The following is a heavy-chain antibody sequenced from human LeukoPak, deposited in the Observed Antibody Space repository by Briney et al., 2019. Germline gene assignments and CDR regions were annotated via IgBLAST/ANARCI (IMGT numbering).Heavy chain of an antibody. J-gene: IGHJ5*02. D-gene: IGHD2-2*01. CDR1: GYTFTGYY. Sequence: ASVKVSCKASGYTFTGYYMHWVRQAPGQGLEWIGWINPNSGGTNYAQKFQGRVTMTRDTSISTAYMELSRLRSDDTAVYYCARGRDIVVVPAARFDPWGQGTLVTVSS. CDR3: ARGRDIVVVPAARFDP. CDR2: INPNSGGT. V-gene: IGHV1-2*02.